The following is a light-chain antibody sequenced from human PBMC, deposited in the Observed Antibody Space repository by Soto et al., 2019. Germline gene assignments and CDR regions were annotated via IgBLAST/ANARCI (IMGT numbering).Light chain of an antibody. V-gene: IGKV3-15*01. J-gene: IGKJ1*01. Sequence: EIVMTQSPATLSVSPGERATLNCRASQSVSSNLSWYHQKPGLAPRLLIYGASTRATGIPARFSGSVSGTEFTLTISSLQSEDFAVYYCQQYNNLPSWTFGQGTKVDIK. CDR3: QQYNNLPSWT. CDR1: QSVSSN. CDR2: GAS.